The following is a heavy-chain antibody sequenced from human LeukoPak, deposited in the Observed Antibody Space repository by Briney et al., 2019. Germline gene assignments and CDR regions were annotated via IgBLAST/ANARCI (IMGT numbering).Heavy chain of an antibody. CDR1: GVSFSGYY. J-gene: IGHJ4*02. CDR3: ARGASYYGLNY. D-gene: IGHD1-26*01. CDR2: INHSGST. V-gene: IGHV4-34*01. Sequence: SETLSLTCAVYGVSFSGYYWSWIRQPPGKGLEWIGEINHSGSTNYNPSLKSRVTISVDTSKNQFSLKLSSVTAADTAVYYCARGASYYGLNYWGQGTLVTVSS.